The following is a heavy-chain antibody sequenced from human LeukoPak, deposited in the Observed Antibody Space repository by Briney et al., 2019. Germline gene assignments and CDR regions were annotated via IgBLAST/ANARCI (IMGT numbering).Heavy chain of an antibody. CDR1: GFTFSSYA. V-gene: IGHV3-23*01. CDR2: ISGSGGST. CDR3: VRGRGYITDF. Sequence: GGSLRLSCAASGFTFSSYAMHWVRQAPGKGLEWVSAISGSGGSTYYADSVKGRFTISRDSPKNTLFLQMNNLRADDTAVYYCVRGRGYITDFWGQGTLVTVSS. J-gene: IGHJ4*02. D-gene: IGHD5-12*01.